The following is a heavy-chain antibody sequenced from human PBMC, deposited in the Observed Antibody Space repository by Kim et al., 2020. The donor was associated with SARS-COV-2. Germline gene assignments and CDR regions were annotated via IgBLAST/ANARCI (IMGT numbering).Heavy chain of an antibody. J-gene: IGHJ6*02. CDR3: ARGPTVTTRYLYGMDV. V-gene: IGHV4-34*01. CDR2: INHSGST. D-gene: IGHD4-17*01. CDR1: GGSFSGYY. Sequence: SETLSLTCAVYGGSFSGYYWSWIRQPPGKGLEWIGEINHSGSTNYNPSLKSRVTISVDTSKNQFSLKLSSVTAADTAVYYCARGPTVTTRYLYGMDVWGQGTTVTVSS.